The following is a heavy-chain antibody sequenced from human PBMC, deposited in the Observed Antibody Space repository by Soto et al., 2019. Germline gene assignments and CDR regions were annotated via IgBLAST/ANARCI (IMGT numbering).Heavy chain of an antibody. Sequence: EVQLVESGGGVLRPGESLRLSCAASGFIFDDYGMSWARQAPGKGLVWVSGVNWNGGSTGYADSVKGRFTISRDNAKNFLFLQMNSLRVEDTAFYYCVRGASLNFDYWGQGTLVTVSS. CDR2: VNWNGGST. D-gene: IGHD1-26*01. V-gene: IGHV3-20*04. CDR3: VRGASLNFDY. CDR1: GFIFDDYG. J-gene: IGHJ4*02.